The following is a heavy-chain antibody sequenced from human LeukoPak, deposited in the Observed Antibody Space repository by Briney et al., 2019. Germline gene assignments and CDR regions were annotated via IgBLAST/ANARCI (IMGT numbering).Heavy chain of an antibody. CDR3: AREAYMVRGVSFDY. CDR1: GGTFSSYA. D-gene: IGHD3-10*01. V-gene: IGHV1-69*05. J-gene: IGHJ4*02. Sequence: SVKVSCKASGGTFSSYAISWVRQAPGQGLEWMGRIIPIFGTANYAQKFQDRVTINTDESTSTAYMSLSSLRCEDAAVYYCAREAYMVRGVSFDYWGQGTLVTVSS. CDR2: IIPIFGTA.